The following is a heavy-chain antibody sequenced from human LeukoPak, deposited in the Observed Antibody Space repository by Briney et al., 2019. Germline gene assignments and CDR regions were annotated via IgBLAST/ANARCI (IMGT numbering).Heavy chain of an antibody. J-gene: IGHJ4*02. Sequence: GGSLRLSCAASGFTFSSYAMSWVRQAPGKGLEWVSAITGSGGSTYYADSVKGRFTISRDNSKNTLYVQMNSLRAEDTAVYYCATERNWVFDYWGQETMVTVSS. CDR2: ITGSGGST. V-gene: IGHV3-23*01. D-gene: IGHD7-27*01. CDR1: GFTFSSYA. CDR3: ATERNWVFDY.